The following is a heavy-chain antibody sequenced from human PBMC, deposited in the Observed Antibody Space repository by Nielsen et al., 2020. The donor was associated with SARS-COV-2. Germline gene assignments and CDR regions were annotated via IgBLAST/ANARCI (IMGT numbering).Heavy chain of an antibody. Sequence: GESLKISCAASGFTFNTYDMDWVRQTPRKGLEWVSRVKASGTVIDYADSVRGRFTIARDNSKNTLYLQMDSLRVEDTAVYYCASDSSGWGRFDYWGLGTLVTVSS. CDR3: ASDSSGWGRFDY. D-gene: IGHD3-22*01. CDR2: VKASGTVI. J-gene: IGHJ4*02. V-gene: IGHV3-23*01. CDR1: GFTFNTYD.